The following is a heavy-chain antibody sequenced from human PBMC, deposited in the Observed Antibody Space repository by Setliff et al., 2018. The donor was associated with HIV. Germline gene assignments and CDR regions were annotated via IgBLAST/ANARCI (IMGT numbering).Heavy chain of an antibody. V-gene: IGHV3-74*01. CDR3: ARDTEMITTTDAFDI. J-gene: IGHJ3*02. D-gene: IGHD3-22*01. CDR2: ITGDGSST. Sequence: GESLKISCAASGFTFSDYWMHWVRQAPGKGLVWVSRITGDGSSTRYADSVNGRFTISRDNAKNTMYLEMNCLRAEDTAVYYCARDTEMITTTDAFDIWGQGTMVTVSS. CDR1: GFTFSDYW.